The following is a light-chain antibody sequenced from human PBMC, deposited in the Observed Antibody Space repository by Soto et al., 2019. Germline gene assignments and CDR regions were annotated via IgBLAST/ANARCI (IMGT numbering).Light chain of an antibody. CDR1: QSISSS. J-gene: IGKJ5*01. CDR2: DAS. V-gene: IGKV3-11*01. Sequence: EIVLTQSPDTLSFSPGERATLSCRASQSISSSLAWYQQKPGQAPRLLIYDASTRPPGIPARFSGSRSGTDFTLTISSLEPEDFAVYYCQQRTNWLTFGQGTRLEIK. CDR3: QQRTNWLT.